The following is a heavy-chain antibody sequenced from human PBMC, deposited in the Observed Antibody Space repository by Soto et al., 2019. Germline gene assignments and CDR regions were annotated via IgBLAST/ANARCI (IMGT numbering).Heavy chain of an antibody. D-gene: IGHD3-10*01. CDR3: ARGQLLWFGELPYY. Sequence: ASVKVSCKASGHTFTSYDINWVRQATGQGLEWMGWMNPNSGNTGYAQKFQGRVTMARNTSISTAYMELSSLRSEDTAVYYCARGQLLWFGELPYYWGQGTLVTVSS. CDR2: MNPNSGNT. CDR1: GHTFTSYD. V-gene: IGHV1-8*01. J-gene: IGHJ4*02.